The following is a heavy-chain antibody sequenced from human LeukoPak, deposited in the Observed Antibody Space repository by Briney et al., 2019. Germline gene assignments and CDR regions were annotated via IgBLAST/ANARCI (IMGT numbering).Heavy chain of an antibody. J-gene: IGHJ6*03. D-gene: IGHD6-6*01. V-gene: IGHV1-46*01. Sequence: ASVKVSCKASGYTFTSCYMHWVRQAPGQGLEWMGIINPSGGSTSYAQKFQGRVTMTRDMSTSTVYMELSSLRSDDTAVYYCARGLAARPATDYYYYYMDVWGKGTTVTVSS. CDR3: ARGLAARPATDYYYYYMDV. CDR2: INPSGGST. CDR1: GYTFTSCY.